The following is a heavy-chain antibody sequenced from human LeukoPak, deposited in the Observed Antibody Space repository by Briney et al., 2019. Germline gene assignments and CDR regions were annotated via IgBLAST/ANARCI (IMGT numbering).Heavy chain of an antibody. CDR1: GFTFSSNS. CDR3: AKDLSPAAD. V-gene: IGHV3-23*01. D-gene: IGHD2-2*01. J-gene: IGHJ4*02. CDR2: ISGGNGKA. Sequence: GGSLRLSCAAAGFTFSSNSLSWVRQAPGKGLEWVSAISGGNGKAYYADSVKGRFTISRDNSRNMLYLQINSLRAEDTAVYYCAKDLSPAADWGQGTLVTVSS.